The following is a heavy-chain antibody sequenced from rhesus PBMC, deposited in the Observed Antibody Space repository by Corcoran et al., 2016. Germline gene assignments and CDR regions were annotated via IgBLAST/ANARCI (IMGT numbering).Heavy chain of an antibody. V-gene: IGHV4-106*01. Sequence: QVQLQESGPGLVKPSETLSLTCAVSGGSISDDSYWSWFRHPPGKGLEWIGYSYGSGGGTNYNPSLKNRVTISIDTSKNQFSLKLSSVTAADTAVYYCAREGWNDVYGLDSWGQGVVVTVSS. D-gene: IGHD1-14*01. CDR3: AREGWNDVYGLDS. CDR2: SYGSGGGT. CDR1: GGSISDDSY. J-gene: IGHJ6*01.